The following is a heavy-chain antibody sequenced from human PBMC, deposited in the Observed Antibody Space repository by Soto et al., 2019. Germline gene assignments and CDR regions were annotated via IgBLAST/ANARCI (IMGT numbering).Heavy chain of an antibody. J-gene: IGHJ4*03. CDR2: ISRSSRRT. D-gene: IGHD3-3*01. CDR1: GLTFCNYG. V-gene: IGHV3-23*01. CDR3: AKVAKSGVVIDDFDV. Sequence: GGSLRLACETSGLTFCNYGMGWVRQAPGKGLYWVSGISRSSRRTYYADSVRGRFTIVRNNTKNTPLLQMYTLTADAAAEYYCAKVAKSGVVIDDFDVWGQGSLVTVSS.